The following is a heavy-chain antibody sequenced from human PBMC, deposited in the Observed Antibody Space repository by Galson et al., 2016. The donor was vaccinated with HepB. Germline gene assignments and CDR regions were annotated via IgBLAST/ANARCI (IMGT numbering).Heavy chain of an antibody. J-gene: IGHJ3*02. CDR2: ISGDGGST. CDR1: GLTFDDSA. Sequence: SLRLSCAASGLTFDDSAMHWVRQAPGERPEWVSLISGDGGSTHYADSVRGRFTISRDNSKNSLYLEMHSLRTEDTAFYYCSEDIPTQAARQAFHIWGQGTLVIVSS. CDR3: SEDIPTQAARQAFHI. D-gene: IGHD6-6*01. V-gene: IGHV3-43*02.